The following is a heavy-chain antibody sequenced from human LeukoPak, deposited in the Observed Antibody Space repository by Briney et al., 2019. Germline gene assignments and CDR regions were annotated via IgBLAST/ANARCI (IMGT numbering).Heavy chain of an antibody. Sequence: PGGSLRLCCAAAGFTFSNYAMRLVRQAPGKGLEWVSAISRSGGSPYYADSVKGRCPISRDNSKNTLYLQMNSLRAEVMALYYCAKAPSSSAFYSRFDYWGQGTLVTVSS. CDR1: GFTFSNYA. CDR3: AKAPSSSAFYSRFDY. J-gene: IGHJ4*02. CDR2: ISRSGGSP. V-gene: IGHV3-23*01. D-gene: IGHD3-22*01.